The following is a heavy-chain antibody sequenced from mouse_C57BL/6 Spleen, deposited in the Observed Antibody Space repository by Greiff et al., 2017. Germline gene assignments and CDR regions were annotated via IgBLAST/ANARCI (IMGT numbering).Heavy chain of an antibody. CDR3: TRSGVYDDGYCDY. V-gene: IGHV1-15*01. CDR2: IDPETGGT. CDR1: GYTFTDYE. D-gene: IGHD2-12*01. Sequence: QVQLQQSGAELVRPGASVTLSCKASGYTFTDYEMHWVKQTPVHGLEWIGAIDPETGGTAYNQKFKGKAILTADKSSSTAYMELRSLTSEDSAVYYCTRSGVYDDGYCDYWGQGTTLTVSS. J-gene: IGHJ2*01.